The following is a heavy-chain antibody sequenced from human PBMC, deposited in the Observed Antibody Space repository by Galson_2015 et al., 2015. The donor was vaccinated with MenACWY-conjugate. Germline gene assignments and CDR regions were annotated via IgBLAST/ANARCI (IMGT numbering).Heavy chain of an antibody. D-gene: IGHD2-8*01. J-gene: IGHJ6*02. CDR2: ISGYKGNT. V-gene: IGHV1-18*01. Sequence: SVKVSCKASGYTFTSYGISWVRQAPGQGLEWMGWISGYKGNTNYGHKLQGRVTMTTDTSTSTAYMELRSLRSDDTAVYYCARDPLCTNGVCYRGYYYYYGMDVWGQGTTVTVSS. CDR3: ARDPLCTNGVCYRGYYYYYGMDV. CDR1: GYTFTSYG.